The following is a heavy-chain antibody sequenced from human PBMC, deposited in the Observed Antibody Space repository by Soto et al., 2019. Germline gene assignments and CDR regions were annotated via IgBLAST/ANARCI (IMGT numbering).Heavy chain of an antibody. J-gene: IGHJ6*02. Sequence: SVKVSCKGSGGTFSSYAISWVRQAPGQGLEWMGGIIPIFGTANYAQEFRGRVTITADESTSTAYMELSSLRSEDTAVYYCATRGRITIDPWPPYGMDVWGQGTTVTVSS. CDR2: IIPIFGTA. D-gene: IGHD3-3*01. CDR1: GGTFSSYA. V-gene: IGHV1-69*13. CDR3: ATRGRITIDPWPPYGMDV.